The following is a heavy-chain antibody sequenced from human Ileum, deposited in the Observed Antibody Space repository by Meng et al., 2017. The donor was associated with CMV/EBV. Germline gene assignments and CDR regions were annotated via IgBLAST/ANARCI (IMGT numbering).Heavy chain of an antibody. CDR3: ARASGIAVAGTGRYFDY. V-gene: IGHV3-30*03. J-gene: IGHJ4*02. D-gene: IGHD6-19*01. CDR2: ISFDGTNK. Sequence: FTFNSYGMHWVRQAPGKGLEWVALISFDGTNKYYAESVKGRFTISRDNSQNTLYLQLNSLRAEDTAVYYCARASGIAVAGTGRYFDYWGQGTLVTVSS. CDR1: FTFNSYG.